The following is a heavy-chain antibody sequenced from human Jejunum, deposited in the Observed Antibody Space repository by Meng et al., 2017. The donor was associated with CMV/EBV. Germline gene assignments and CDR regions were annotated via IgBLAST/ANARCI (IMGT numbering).Heavy chain of an antibody. J-gene: IGHJ5*02. D-gene: IGHD4-17*01. CDR2: ISGSSTYI. Sequence: SGFTFTSYSITWVRQAPGKGLEWLSYISGSSTYIYHGDSVKGRFTISRDNAKNSVYLQMNRLRAEDTAVYYCARAIDYGDPNWFDPWGQGTLVTVSS. V-gene: IGHV3-21*01. CDR1: GFTFTSYS. CDR3: ARAIDYGDPNWFDP.